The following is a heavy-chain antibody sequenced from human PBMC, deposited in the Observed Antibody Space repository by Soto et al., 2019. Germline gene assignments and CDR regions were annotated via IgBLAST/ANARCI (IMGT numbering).Heavy chain of an antibody. J-gene: IGHJ4*02. CDR3: AKGRGQNGNFDY. V-gene: IGHV3-23*01. D-gene: IGHD1-1*01. Sequence: EVQLLEAGGGSVQPGGSLRLSCAASGFTFSSYAMHWVSRPPGKGLDWVSIISGSGGTAYYADSVKGRFSITRDSLVNTLFLQMNFLRAEDTAVYYCAKGRGQNGNFDYCGQGTLVTVSP. CDR2: ISGSGGTA. CDR1: GFTFSSYA.